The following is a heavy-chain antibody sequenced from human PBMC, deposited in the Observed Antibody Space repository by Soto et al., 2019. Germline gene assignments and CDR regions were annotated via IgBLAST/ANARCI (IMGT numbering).Heavy chain of an antibody. CDR3: ARSVVLMVYADDAFDI. CDR2: IIPIFGTA. D-gene: IGHD2-8*01. J-gene: IGHJ3*02. CDR1: GGTFSSYA. V-gene: IGHV1-69*06. Sequence: QVQLVQSGAEVKKPGSSVKVSCTASGGTFSSYAISWVRQAPGQGLEWMGGIIPIFGTANYAQKFQGRVTITADKSTSTAYMELSSLRSEDTAVYYCARSVVLMVYADDAFDIWGQGTMVTVSS.